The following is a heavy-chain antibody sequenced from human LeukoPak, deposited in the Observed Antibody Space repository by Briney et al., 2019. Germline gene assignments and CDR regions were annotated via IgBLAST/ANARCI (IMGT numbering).Heavy chain of an antibody. V-gene: IGHV3-23*01. CDR3: ARDGTGCGGDCYSDY. D-gene: IGHD2-21*02. J-gene: IGHJ4*02. CDR1: GFTFDTYG. CDR2: ISGNSANM. Sequence: PGGSLRLSCAASGFTFDTYGMSWVRQAPGKGLEWVSSISGNSANMYYADSVKGRFTISRDNSKNTLYLQMNSLRAEDTAVYYCARDGTGCGGDCYSDYWGQGTLVTVSS.